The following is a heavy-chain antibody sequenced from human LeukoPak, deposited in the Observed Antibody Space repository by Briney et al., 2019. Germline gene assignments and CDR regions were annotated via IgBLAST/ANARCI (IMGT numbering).Heavy chain of an antibody. V-gene: IGHV3-53*01. CDR3: ARRSRGLRFLEWSFPYYMDV. CDR2: IYSGGST. D-gene: IGHD3-3*01. CDR1: GLTVSSNY. J-gene: IGHJ6*03. Sequence: PGGSLRLSCAASGLTVSSNYMSWVRQAPGKGLEWVSVIYSGGSTYYADSVKGRFTISRDNSKNTLYLQMNSLRAEDTAVYYCARRSRGLRFLEWSFPYYMDVWGKGTTVTVSS.